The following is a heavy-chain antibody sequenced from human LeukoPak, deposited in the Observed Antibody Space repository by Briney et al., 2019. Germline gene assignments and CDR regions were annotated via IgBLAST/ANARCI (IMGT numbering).Heavy chain of an antibody. J-gene: IGHJ4*02. V-gene: IGHV3-33*01. D-gene: IGHD6-13*01. CDR2: IWNDGTNK. Sequence: GGSLRLSCAASGFTFSRYGMHWVRQAPGKGLERVAVIWNDGTNKKYADSVQGRFTISRDNSKNTLDLQMNSLRAEDTAVYYCARDAYSSSYFDYWGQGTLVTVSS. CDR3: ARDAYSSSYFDY. CDR1: GFTFSRYG.